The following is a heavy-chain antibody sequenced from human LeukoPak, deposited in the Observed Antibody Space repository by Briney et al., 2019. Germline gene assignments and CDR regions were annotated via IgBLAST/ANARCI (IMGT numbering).Heavy chain of an antibody. CDR1: GGSISSYY. D-gene: IGHD6-13*01. CDR3: ARDLEQYSSSRGSENWFDP. CDR2: IYYSGST. V-gene: IGHV4-59*01. Sequence: PSETLSLTCTVSGGSISSYYWSWIRQPPGKGLEWIGYIYYSGSTNYNPSLKSRVTISVDTSKNQFSLKLSSVTAADTAVYYCARDLEQYSSSRGSENWFDPWGQGTLVTVSS. J-gene: IGHJ5*02.